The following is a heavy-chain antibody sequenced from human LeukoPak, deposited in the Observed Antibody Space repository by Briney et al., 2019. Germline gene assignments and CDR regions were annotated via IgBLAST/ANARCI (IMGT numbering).Heavy chain of an antibody. CDR1: GFTFSSYA. D-gene: IGHD3-10*01. CDR2: ISYDGSNK. V-gene: IGHV3-30-3*01. Sequence: PGGSLRLSCAASGFTFSSYAMHWVRQAPGKGLEWVAVISYDGSNKYYADSVKGRFTISRDNSKNTLYLQMNSLRAEDTAVYYCARDSEGSNYYGSGSYYVPWFDPWGQGTLVTVSS. J-gene: IGHJ5*02. CDR3: ARDSEGSNYYGSGSYYVPWFDP.